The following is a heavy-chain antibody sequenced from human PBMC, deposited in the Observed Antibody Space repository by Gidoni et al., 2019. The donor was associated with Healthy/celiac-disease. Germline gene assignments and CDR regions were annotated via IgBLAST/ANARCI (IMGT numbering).Heavy chain of an antibody. CDR3: AKDGNDIVVVPASDY. Sequence: EVQLLESGGGLVQPGGSLRLYCAASGFNFSSYAMSWVRQAPGKGLEWVSAISGSGGSTYYADSVKGRFTISRDNSKNTLYLQMNSLRAEDTAVYYCAKDGNDIVVVPASDYWGQGTLVTVSS. CDR1: GFNFSSYA. D-gene: IGHD2-2*01. V-gene: IGHV3-23*01. CDR2: ISGSGGST. J-gene: IGHJ4*02.